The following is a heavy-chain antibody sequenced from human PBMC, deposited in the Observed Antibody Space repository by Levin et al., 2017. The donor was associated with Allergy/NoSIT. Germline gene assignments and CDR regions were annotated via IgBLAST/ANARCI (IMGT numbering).Heavy chain of an antibody. V-gene: IGHV5-51*01. CDR3: ARPGYSGVFAFDI. J-gene: IGHJ3*02. D-gene: IGHD6-13*01. CDR1: GYTFTSYW. Sequence: GESLKISCKGSGYTFTSYWIGWVRQMPGNGLEWMGIIYPGDSDTRYSPSFQGQVTMSVDKSISTAYLQWSSLKASDTAMYYCARPGYSGVFAFDIWGQGTMVTVSS. CDR2: IYPGDSDT.